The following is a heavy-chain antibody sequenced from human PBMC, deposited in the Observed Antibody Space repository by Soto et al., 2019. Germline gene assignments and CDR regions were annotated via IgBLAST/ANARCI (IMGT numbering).Heavy chain of an antibody. J-gene: IGHJ5*02. CDR3: ARDRYSSSWFKGYWFDP. Sequence: KPSETLSLTCAVYGGSFSGYYWSWIRQPPGKGLEWIGEINHSGSTNYNPSLKSRVTISVDTSKNQFSLKLSSVTAADTAVYYCARDRYSSSWFKGYWFDPWGQGTLVTVSS. V-gene: IGHV4-34*01. CDR1: GGSFSGYY. CDR2: INHSGST. D-gene: IGHD6-13*01.